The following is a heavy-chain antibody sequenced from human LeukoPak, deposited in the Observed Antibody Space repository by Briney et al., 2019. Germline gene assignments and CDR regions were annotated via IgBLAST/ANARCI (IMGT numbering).Heavy chain of an antibody. J-gene: IGHJ4*02. D-gene: IGHD5-18*01. Sequence: SETLSLTCTVSGGSISSGGYYWSWIRQHPGKGLEWIGYIYYSGSTYYNPSLKSRVTISVDTSKNQFSLKLSSVTAADTAVYYCARGGYSYGLQDLDFDYWGQGTLVTVSS. V-gene: IGHV4-31*03. CDR1: GGSISSGGYY. CDR2: IYYSGST. CDR3: ARGGYSYGLQDLDFDY.